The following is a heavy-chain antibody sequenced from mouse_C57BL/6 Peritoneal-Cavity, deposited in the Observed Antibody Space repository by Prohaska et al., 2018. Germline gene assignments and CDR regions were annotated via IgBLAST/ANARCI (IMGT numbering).Heavy chain of an antibody. CDR2: INPDSSTI. D-gene: IGHD2-4*01. V-gene: IGHV4-1*01. CDR1: GIDFSRYW. CDR3: ARADDYAWFAY. J-gene: IGHJ3*01. Sequence: EVKLLQSGGGLVQPGGSLKLSCAASGIDFSRYWMSCVRRAPGKGLEWIVEINPDSSTINYAPSLKDKVIIARDNAKNTLYLQMSKVRSEDTAVYYCARADDYAWFAYWGQGTLVTVSA.